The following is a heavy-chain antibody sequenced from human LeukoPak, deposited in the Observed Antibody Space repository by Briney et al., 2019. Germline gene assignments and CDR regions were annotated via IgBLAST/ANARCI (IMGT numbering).Heavy chain of an antibody. V-gene: IGHV3-53*01. CDR2: IYSGGST. CDR1: GFTVSSNY. D-gene: IGHD3-10*01. Sequence: GGSLRLSCAASGFTVSSNYMSWVRQAPGKGLEWVSVIYSGGSTYYADSVKGRFTTSRDNSKNTLYLQMNSLRAEDTAVYYCARPRIWFGNTLEDYWGQGTLVTVSS. CDR3: ARPRIWFGNTLEDY. J-gene: IGHJ4*02.